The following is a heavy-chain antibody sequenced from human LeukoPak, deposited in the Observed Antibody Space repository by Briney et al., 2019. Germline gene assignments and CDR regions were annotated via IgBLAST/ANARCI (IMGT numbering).Heavy chain of an antibody. CDR1: GFTFSSYA. J-gene: IGHJ4*02. V-gene: IGHV3-23*01. Sequence: GGSLRLSCAASGFTFSSYAMSWVRQAPGKGLEWVSAISGSGGSTYYADSVKGRFTISRDNSKNTLYLQMNNLRAEDTAVYYCAEGHYYGDYGGGNFDLWGQGTLVTVSS. D-gene: IGHD4-17*01. CDR3: AEGHYYGDYGGGNFDL. CDR2: ISGSGGST.